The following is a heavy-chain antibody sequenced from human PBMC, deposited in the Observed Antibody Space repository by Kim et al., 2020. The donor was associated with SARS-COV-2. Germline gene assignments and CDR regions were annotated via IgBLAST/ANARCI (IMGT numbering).Heavy chain of an antibody. CDR2: ISGDGGST. CDR3: AKGLYCSGGSCFPRDYYYYGMDV. D-gene: IGHD2-15*01. Sequence: GGSLRLSCAASGFTFDDYAMHWVRQAPGKGLEWVSLISGDGGSTYYADSVKGRFTISRDNSKNSLYLQMNSLRTEDTALYYCAKGLYCSGGSCFPRDYYYYGMDVWGQGTTVTVSS. V-gene: IGHV3-43*02. CDR1: GFTFDDYA. J-gene: IGHJ6*02.